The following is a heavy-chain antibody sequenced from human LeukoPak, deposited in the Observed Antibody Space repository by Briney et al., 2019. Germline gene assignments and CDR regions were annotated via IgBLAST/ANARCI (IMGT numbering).Heavy chain of an antibody. CDR1: GYTFTGYY. D-gene: IGHD2-2*01. CDR2: INPNSGGT. J-gene: IGHJ5*02. CDR3: ARDRPPGYCSSTSCYSIDP. V-gene: IGHV1-2*06. Sequence: ASVKVSCKASGYTFTGYYMHWVRQAPGQGLEWMGRINPNSGGTNYAQKFQGRVTMTRDTSISTAYMELSRLRSDDTAVYYCARDRPPGYCSSTSCYSIDPWGQGTLVTVSS.